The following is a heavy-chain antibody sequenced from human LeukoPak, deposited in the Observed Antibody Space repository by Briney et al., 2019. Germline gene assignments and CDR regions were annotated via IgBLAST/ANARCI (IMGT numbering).Heavy chain of an antibody. CDR1: GFTFSSYE. Sequence: GGSLRLSCGASGFTFSSYEMNWVRKAPGKGLEWVSYISSSGSTIYYADSVKGRFTISRDNAKNSLYLQMNSLRAEDTAVYYCARVPGIAAAGHFDYWGQGTLVTVSS. CDR3: ARVPGIAAAGHFDY. V-gene: IGHV3-48*03. CDR2: ISSSGSTI. D-gene: IGHD6-13*01. J-gene: IGHJ4*02.